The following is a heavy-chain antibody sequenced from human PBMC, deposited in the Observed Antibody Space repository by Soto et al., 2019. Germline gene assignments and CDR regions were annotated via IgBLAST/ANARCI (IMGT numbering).Heavy chain of an antibody. Sequence: SGPTLVNPTQTLTLTCTFSGFSLSTSGMCVSWIRQPPGKALEWLAVIEWDDDKYYSTSLKTRLTISKDTSKNLVVLTKTNKDTGDTSTYYSARITSTSPSEDCMDVGGQGTQVSVSS. CDR1: GFSLSTSGMC. CDR3: ARITSTSPSEDCMDV. J-gene: IGHJ6*02. V-gene: IGHV2-70*01. D-gene: IGHD2-15*01. CDR2: IEWDDDK.